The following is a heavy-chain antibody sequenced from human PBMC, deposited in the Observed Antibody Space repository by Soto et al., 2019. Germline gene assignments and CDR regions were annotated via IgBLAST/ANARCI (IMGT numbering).Heavy chain of an antibody. Sequence: QVQVVESGGGVVQPGRSLRLSCAASGFTFSNYAMHWVRQAPGKGLEWVAVISYDGSNNYNAESVKGRFTISRDNSKNTLYLQMNSLRAEDTAVYYCARGTGEYYYYYGLDVWGQGTTVTVSS. CDR1: GFTFSNYA. V-gene: IGHV3-30-3*01. CDR3: ARGTGEYYYYYGLDV. CDR2: ISYDGSNN. D-gene: IGHD7-27*01. J-gene: IGHJ6*02.